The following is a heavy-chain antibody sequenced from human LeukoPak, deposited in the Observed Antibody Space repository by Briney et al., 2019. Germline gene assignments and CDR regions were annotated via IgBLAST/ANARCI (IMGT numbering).Heavy chain of an antibody. J-gene: IGHJ5*02. CDR3: ARVNRPPQNWFDP. CDR2: INPNSGGT. Sequence: ASVKVSCKASGYTFTGYYMHWVRQAPGQGLEWMGWINPNSGGTNYAQKFQGRVTMTTDTSTSTAYMELRSLRSDDTAVYYCARVNRPPQNWFDPWGQGTLVTVSS. D-gene: IGHD1-14*01. CDR1: GYTFTGYY. V-gene: IGHV1-2*02.